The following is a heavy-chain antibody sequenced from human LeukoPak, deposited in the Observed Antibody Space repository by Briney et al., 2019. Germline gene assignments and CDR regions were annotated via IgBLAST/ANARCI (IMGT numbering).Heavy chain of an antibody. CDR2: IYYSGST. V-gene: IGHV4-59*01. CDR3: AREGPRYYDSSGYSGFYYS. Sequence: SETLSLTCTVSGGSISSYYWSWIRQPPGKGLEWIGYIYYSGSTNHNPSLKSRVTLSVDTSKNQFSLKLSSVPAADTAVYYCAREGPRYYDSSGYSGFYYSGGQGTLVTVS. CDR1: GGSISSYY. J-gene: IGHJ5*01. D-gene: IGHD3-22*01.